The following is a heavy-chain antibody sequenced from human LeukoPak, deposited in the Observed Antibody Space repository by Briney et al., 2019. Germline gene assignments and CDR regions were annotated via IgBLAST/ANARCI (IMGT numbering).Heavy chain of an antibody. V-gene: IGHV3-7*01. CDR2: IKQDGSEK. CDR3: ARDTPRRYRSWYYYSSFDY. CDR1: VFTFCIFC. Sequence: GWSLRLSYASSVFTFCIFCMIGVPDAPRKGRECVANIKQDGSEKYYVESPKVRFTISRDNAKNSLHRQMNIMRAEHTAVYYCARDTPRRYRSWYYYSSFDYWGQGTLVTVSS. J-gene: IGHJ4*02. D-gene: IGHD4-11*01.